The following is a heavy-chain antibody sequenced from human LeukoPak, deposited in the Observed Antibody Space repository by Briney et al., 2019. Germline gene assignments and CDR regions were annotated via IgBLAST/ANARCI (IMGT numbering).Heavy chain of an antibody. CDR3: ARGDTSLQRNDALDI. CDR2: INLTSNDI. J-gene: IGHJ3*02. D-gene: IGHD2/OR15-2a*01. CDR1: GFTFSSYA. V-gene: IGHV3-21*01. Sequence: PGGSLRLSCAASGFTFSSYAMNWVRQAPGKGLEWVSSINLTSNDIYYAASVRGRFIISRDNAKNLLSLQMNSLRAEDTALYYCARGDTSLQRNDALDIWGQGTMVSVSS.